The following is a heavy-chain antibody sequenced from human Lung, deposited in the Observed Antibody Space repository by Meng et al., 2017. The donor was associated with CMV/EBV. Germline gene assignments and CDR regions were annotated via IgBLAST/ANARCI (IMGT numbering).Heavy chain of an antibody. CDR2: ISAYNGHT. Sequence: ASGYTFTDYAISWVRLAPGQGLEWMGWISAYNGHTNYPQHLQGRVTMTTETSTSTAYMELTSLTSDDTAVYYCARDSSYSYYYDTDFWGQGTLVTVSS. V-gene: IGHV1-18*01. CDR3: ARDSSYSYYYDTDF. J-gene: IGHJ4*02. CDR1: GYTFTDYA. D-gene: IGHD3-16*01.